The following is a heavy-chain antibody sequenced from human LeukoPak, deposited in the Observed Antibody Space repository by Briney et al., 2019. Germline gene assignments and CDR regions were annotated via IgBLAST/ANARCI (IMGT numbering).Heavy chain of an antibody. J-gene: IGHJ4*02. D-gene: IGHD3-16*01. Sequence: ASVKVSCKASGYTFTGYYMHWVRQAPGLGLEWMGWINPNSGGTNYAQKFQGRVTMTRDTSISTAYMELSRLRSDDTAVYYCTRDTELWGFDYWGQGTLVTVSS. V-gene: IGHV1-2*02. CDR3: TRDTELWGFDY. CDR2: INPNSGGT. CDR1: GYTFTGYY.